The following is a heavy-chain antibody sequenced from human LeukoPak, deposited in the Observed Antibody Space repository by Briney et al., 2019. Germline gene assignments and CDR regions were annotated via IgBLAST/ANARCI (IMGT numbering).Heavy chain of an antibody. CDR1: GFTFSSYE. J-gene: IGHJ4*02. D-gene: IGHD3-3*01. Sequence: GGALRLSCAASGFTFSSYEMNWVRQAPGKGLEWVSYISSSGSTIYYADAVKGRFTISRDNAKNSLYLQMNSLRAEDTAVYYCARALIYRVTDDYWGQGTLVTVSS. V-gene: IGHV3-48*03. CDR2: ISSSGSTI. CDR3: ARALIYRVTDDY.